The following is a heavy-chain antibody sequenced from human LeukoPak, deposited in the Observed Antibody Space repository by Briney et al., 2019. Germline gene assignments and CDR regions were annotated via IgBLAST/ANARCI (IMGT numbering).Heavy chain of an antibody. CDR2: INSDGSST. D-gene: IGHD1-26*01. J-gene: IGHJ4*02. V-gene: IGHV3-74*01. Sequence: PGGSLRLSCAASGFTFSSYWMHWVRQAPGKGLVWVSRINSDGSSTSYADSVKGRFTISRDNAKNTLYLQMNSLRAGDTAVYYCAKDPIFSGSYGVFDYWGLGTLVTVSS. CDR3: AKDPIFSGSYGVFDY. CDR1: GFTFSSYW.